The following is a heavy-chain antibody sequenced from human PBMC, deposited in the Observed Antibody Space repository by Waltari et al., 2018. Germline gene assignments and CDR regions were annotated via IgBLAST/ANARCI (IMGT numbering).Heavy chain of an antibody. CDR3: ARDWRAGFFGVVRDTSFYY. J-gene: IGHJ4*02. D-gene: IGHD3-3*01. CDR1: GYSISSDYF. V-gene: IGHV4-38-2*02. CDR2: ISHSGST. Sequence: QVQLQESGPGLVKPSETLSLTCTVSGYSISSDYFWGWIRQPPGKGLEWIGSISHSGSTYYNPSLKSRVTISVDTSKNQFSLKVSSVTAADTAIYYCARDWRAGFFGVVRDTSFYYWGQGSLVTVSS.